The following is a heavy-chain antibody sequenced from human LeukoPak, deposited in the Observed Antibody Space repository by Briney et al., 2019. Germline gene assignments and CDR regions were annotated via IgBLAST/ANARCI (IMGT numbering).Heavy chain of an antibody. Sequence: SETLSLTCAVYGGSFSGYYWSWIRQPPGKGLEWIGEINHSGSTNYNPSLKSRVTISVDTSKNQFSLKLSSVTAADTAVYYCARVITMVRGVIRYYYYGMDVWGQGTTVTVS. CDR3: ARVITMVRGVIRYYYYGMDV. CDR1: GGSFSGYY. V-gene: IGHV4-34*01. J-gene: IGHJ6*02. CDR2: INHSGST. D-gene: IGHD3-10*01.